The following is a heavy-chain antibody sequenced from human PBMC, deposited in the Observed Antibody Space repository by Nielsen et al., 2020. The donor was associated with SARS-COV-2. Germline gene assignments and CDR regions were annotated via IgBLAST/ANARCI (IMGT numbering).Heavy chain of an antibody. CDR1: GGSISSSSYY. Sequence: SQTLSLTCPVSGGSISSSSYYWGWIRQPPGKGLEWIGSIYYSGSTNYNPSLKSRVTISVDTSKNQFSLKLSSVTAADTAVYYCARVRGGSYRSVWFDPWGQGTLVTVSS. D-gene: IGHD3-16*02. CDR2: IYYSGST. V-gene: IGHV4-39*07. CDR3: ARVRGGSYRSVWFDP. J-gene: IGHJ5*02.